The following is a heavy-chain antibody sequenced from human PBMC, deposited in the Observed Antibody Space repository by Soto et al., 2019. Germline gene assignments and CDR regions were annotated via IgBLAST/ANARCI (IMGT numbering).Heavy chain of an antibody. CDR3: ARGHDRYYDFWSGYFYDDAFDI. V-gene: IGHV1-8*01. Sequence: QVQLVQSGAEVKKPGASVKVSCKASGYTFTSYDINWVRQATGQGLEWMGWMNPNSGNTGYAQKFQGRVTMTRNTSISTAYIELSSLSSEDTALYYCARGHDRYYDFWSGYFYDDAFDIWGQGTMVTVSS. CDR2: MNPNSGNT. CDR1: GYTFTSYD. J-gene: IGHJ3*02. D-gene: IGHD3-3*01.